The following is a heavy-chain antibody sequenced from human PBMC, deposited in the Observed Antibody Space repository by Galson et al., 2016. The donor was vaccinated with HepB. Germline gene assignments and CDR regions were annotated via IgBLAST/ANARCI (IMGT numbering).Heavy chain of an antibody. CDR3: ARPAWESAVAFDY. J-gene: IGHJ4*02. CDR2: ISPDGTKK. Sequence: SLRLSCEASGFAFSDYGIHWVRQAPGKGLEWVASISPDGTKKYYADSVTGRFTMSRDSSKDKVYLQMTSMRTEDTATFYCARPAWESAVAFDYLGQGTLVTVSP. CDR1: GFAFSDYG. D-gene: IGHD3-16*01. V-gene: IGHV3-30*03.